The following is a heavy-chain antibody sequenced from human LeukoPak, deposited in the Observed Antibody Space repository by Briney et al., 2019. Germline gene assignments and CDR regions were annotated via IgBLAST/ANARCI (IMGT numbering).Heavy chain of an antibody. CDR1: GYTFTSYY. CDR2: INPSGGST. V-gene: IGHV1-46*01. Sequence: ASVKVSCKASGYTFTSYYMHWVRQAPGQGLEWMGIINPSGGSTSYAQKFQGRVTMTRDTSISTAYMELSRLRSDDRAVYYCARDYYDSSGYYLSGWFDTWGQGTLVTVSS. J-gene: IGHJ5*02. D-gene: IGHD3-22*01. CDR3: ARDYYDSSGYYLSGWFDT.